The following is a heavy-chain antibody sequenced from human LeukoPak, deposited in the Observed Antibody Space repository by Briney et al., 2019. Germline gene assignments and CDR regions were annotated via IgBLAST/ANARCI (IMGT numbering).Heavy chain of an antibody. CDR2: IYPGDSDT. V-gene: IGHV5-51*01. CDR1: GYSFTSYW. Sequence: GESLKISCKGSGYSFTSYWIGWVRQMPGKGLEWMGIIYPGDSDTRCSPSFQGQVTMSVDKSISTAYLQWSSLKASDTAMYYCAYSGSYYNPPFQYWGQGTLVTVSS. CDR3: AYSGSYYNPPFQY. J-gene: IGHJ4*02. D-gene: IGHD3-10*01.